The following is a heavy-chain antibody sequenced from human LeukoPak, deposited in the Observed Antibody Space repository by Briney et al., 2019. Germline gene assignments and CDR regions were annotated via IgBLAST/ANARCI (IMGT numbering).Heavy chain of an antibody. CDR3: ARGLRYYGMDV. CDR2: IGTVGDP. V-gene: IGHV3-13*05. J-gene: IGHJ6*02. D-gene: IGHD2-2*02. Sequence: PGGSLRLSCAASGFTFSSYDMHWVRHATGKGLEWVSGIGTVGDPYYPGSVKGRFTISRENAKNSLYLQMNSLRAGDTAVYYCARGLRYYGMDVWGQGTTVTVSS. CDR1: GFTFSSYD.